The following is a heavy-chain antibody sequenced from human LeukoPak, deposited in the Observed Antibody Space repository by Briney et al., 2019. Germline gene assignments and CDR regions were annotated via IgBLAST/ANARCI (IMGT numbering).Heavy chain of an antibody. D-gene: IGHD3-3*01. CDR2: INPNSGDT. CDR3: VRDGNFGF. Sequence: ASVKVSCKASGYTFIDYYMHWVRQAPGQGLEWMGWINPNSGDTTFAQKFLGRVTMTRDTSINTAYLDLSGLRSDDTAVYYCVRDGNFGFWGQGTLVTVSS. J-gene: IGHJ4*02. CDR1: GYTFIDYY. V-gene: IGHV1-2*02.